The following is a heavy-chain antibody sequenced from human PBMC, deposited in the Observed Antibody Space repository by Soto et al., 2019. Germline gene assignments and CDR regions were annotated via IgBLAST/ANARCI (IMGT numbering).Heavy chain of an antibody. CDR2: IIPIFGTA. CDR3: ARDDSGFSGSHYIDYFNY. Sequence: RASVKVSCNAPGGTSSSYSISWMRQAPGQGLEWMGGIIPIFGTANYAQKFQGRVTITADESTSTAYMELSSLRSEDTAVYYCARDDSGFSGSHYIDYFNYWGQGALVTVSS. D-gene: IGHD1-26*01. V-gene: IGHV1-69*13. CDR1: GGTSSSYS. J-gene: IGHJ4*02.